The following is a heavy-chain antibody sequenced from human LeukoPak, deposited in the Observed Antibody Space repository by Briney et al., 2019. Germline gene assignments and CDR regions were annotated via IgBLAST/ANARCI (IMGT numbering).Heavy chain of an antibody. J-gene: IGHJ4*02. D-gene: IGHD1-1*01. CDR3: ARVAGWYSSGWYFDY. Sequence: ASETLSLTCTVSGGSISSYYWSWIRQPAGKGLEWIGRIYTSGSTDYNPSLKSRVTMSVDTSKKQFSLKLSSVTAADTAVYYCARVAGWYSSGWYFDYWGQGTLVTVSS. CDR2: IYTSGST. V-gene: IGHV4-4*07. CDR1: GGSISSYY.